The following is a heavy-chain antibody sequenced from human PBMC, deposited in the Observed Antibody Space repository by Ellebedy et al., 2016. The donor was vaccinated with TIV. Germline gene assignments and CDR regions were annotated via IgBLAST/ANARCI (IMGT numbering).Heavy chain of an antibody. CDR3: ARDSFTGFSSSYSFDF. CDR1: GYTFTGNY. J-gene: IGHJ4*02. Sequence: ASVKVSCKASGYTFTGNYMHWVRQAPGQGLEWMGWINPNSGGTNYAQKFQGRVTMTRDTSVSTAYMELSRLTSDDTAVYYCARDSFTGFSSSYSFDFWGQGTLVTVSS. V-gene: IGHV1-2*02. D-gene: IGHD6-19*01. CDR2: INPNSGGT.